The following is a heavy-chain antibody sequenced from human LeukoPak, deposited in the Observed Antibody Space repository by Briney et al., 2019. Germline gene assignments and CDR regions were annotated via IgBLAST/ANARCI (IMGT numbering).Heavy chain of an antibody. CDR1: GMYW. D-gene: IGHD2/OR15-2a*01. J-gene: IGHJ4*02. V-gene: IGHV3-74*01. CDR3: VSFYETY. Sequence: SGGSLRLSCAASGMYWMHWVRQAPGRGLVWVSHINSDGSWTSYADSVKGRFTISKDNAKNTVYLQMSNLRVEDTAVYYCVSFYETYWGRGTLVTDSS. CDR2: INSDGSWT.